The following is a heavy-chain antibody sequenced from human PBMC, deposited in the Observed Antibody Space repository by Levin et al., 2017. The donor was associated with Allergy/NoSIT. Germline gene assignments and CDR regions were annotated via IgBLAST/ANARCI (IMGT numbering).Heavy chain of an antibody. Sequence: PSETLSLTCAASGFSISQYNMYWVRQAPGKGLEWVALIRSDGSNKFYGDSVKGRFTISRDNSENTLYLQMTGLRPDDTAVYYCARGNYGLDTWGQGTLVTVSP. CDR3: ARGNYGLDT. CDR1: GFSISQYN. D-gene: IGHD3-22*01. CDR2: IRSDGSNK. J-gene: IGHJ5*02. V-gene: IGHV3-30*04.